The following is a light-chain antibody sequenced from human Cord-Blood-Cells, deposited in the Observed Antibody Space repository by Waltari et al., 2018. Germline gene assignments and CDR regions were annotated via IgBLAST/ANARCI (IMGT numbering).Light chain of an antibody. Sequence: DIQMTQSPSTLSASVGDRVTITCRASQSISSWLAWYQQKPGKAPKLLIYKASSLESGVPSRCSGSRSGTEFTLTISSLQPDDFATDYCQQYNSYSPVGQGTKVEIK. V-gene: IGKV1-5*03. J-gene: IGKJ1*01. CDR1: QSISSW. CDR3: QQYNSYSP. CDR2: KAS.